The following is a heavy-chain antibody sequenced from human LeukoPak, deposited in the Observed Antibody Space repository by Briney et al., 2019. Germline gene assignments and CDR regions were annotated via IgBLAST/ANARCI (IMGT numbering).Heavy chain of an antibody. CDR1: GYTFTGYY. V-gene: IGHV1-2*02. CDR3: ARDWAEAVAGSPAWFDP. Sequence: ASVKVSCKASGYTFTGYYMHWVRQAPGQGLEWMGWINPNSGGTNYAQKFQGRVTMTRDTSISTDYMELSRLRSDDTAVYYCARDWAEAVAGSPAWFDPWGQGTLVTVSS. CDR2: INPNSGGT. D-gene: IGHD6-19*01. J-gene: IGHJ5*02.